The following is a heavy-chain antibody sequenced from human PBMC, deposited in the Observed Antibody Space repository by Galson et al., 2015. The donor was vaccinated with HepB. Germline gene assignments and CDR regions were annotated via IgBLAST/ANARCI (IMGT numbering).Heavy chain of an antibody. V-gene: IGHV3-30-3*01. Sequence: SLRLSCAASGFTFSSYAMHWVRQAPGKGLEWVAVISYDGSNKYYADSVKGRFTISRDNSKNTLYLQMNSLRAEDTAVYYCARDRGENWDREQNYYYGMDVWGQVTTGTVSS. D-gene: IGHD7-27*01. CDR1: GFTFSSYA. CDR3: ARDRGENWDREQNYYYGMDV. CDR2: ISYDGSNK. J-gene: IGHJ6*02.